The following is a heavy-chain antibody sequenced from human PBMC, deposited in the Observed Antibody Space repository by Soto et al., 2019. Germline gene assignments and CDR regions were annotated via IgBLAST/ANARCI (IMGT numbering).Heavy chain of an antibody. CDR1: GYNFTTYY. J-gene: IGHJ4*02. V-gene: IGHV1-46*01. Sequence: QMQLGQSAAEVKKPRASAKVCCKSSGYNFTTYYIHWVRQAPGQGLERMGIINPSAGTTSYAQEFKGKVTMTSDTTTSTVYMELSSLRSEDTAVYYCASSLQQLVLVYWGQATLATVSS. D-gene: IGHD6-13*01. CDR3: ASSLQQLVLVY. CDR2: INPSAGTT.